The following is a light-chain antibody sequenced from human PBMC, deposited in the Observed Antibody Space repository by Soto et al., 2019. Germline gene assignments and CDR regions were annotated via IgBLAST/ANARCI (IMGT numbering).Light chain of an antibody. CDR2: EVS. V-gene: IGLV2-14*01. Sequence: QSALTQPASVSGSPGQSITISCTGTSSNVGGYNYVSWYQQHPGKAPKLMIYEVSNRPSGVSNRFSGSKSGDTAALTISGVQADEEAEYYCSSYTTSSTRDVVFGGGTKLTVL. CDR1: SSNVGGYNY. CDR3: SSYTTSSTRDVV. J-gene: IGLJ2*01.